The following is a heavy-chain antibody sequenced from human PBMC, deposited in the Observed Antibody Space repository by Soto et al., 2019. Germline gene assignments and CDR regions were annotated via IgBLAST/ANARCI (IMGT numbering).Heavy chain of an antibody. V-gene: IGHV4-59*08. Sequence: QVQLQESGPGLVKPSETLSLTCTVSGGSISSYYWSWIRQPPGKGLEWIGYIYYSGSTNYNPSLRSRGTISVEPSNNQCSLQLSSVTAADTAVYYCARLLGSRGDWFDPWGQGTLVPVSS. CDR2: IYYSGST. D-gene: IGHD3-10*01. CDR3: ARLLGSRGDWFDP. J-gene: IGHJ5*02. CDR1: GGSISSYY.